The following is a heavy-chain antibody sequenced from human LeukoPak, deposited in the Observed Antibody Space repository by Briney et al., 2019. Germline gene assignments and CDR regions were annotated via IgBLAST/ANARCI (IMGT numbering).Heavy chain of an antibody. V-gene: IGHV3-9*01. J-gene: IGHJ3*02. CDR3: AKWGIAARIDAFDI. D-gene: IGHD6-6*01. Sequence: PGGSLRLSCAASGFTFDDYVMHWVRQAPGKGLEWVSGISWNSGSIGYADSVKGRFTISRDNAKNSLYLQMNSLRAEDAALYYCAKWGIAARIDAFDIWGRGTMVTVSS. CDR2: ISWNSGSI. CDR1: GFTFDDYV.